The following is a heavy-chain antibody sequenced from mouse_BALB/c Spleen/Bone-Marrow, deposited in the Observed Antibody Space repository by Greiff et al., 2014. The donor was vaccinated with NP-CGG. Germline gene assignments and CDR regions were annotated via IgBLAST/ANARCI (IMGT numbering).Heavy chain of an antibody. CDR2: IDPANGNT. V-gene: IGHV14-3*02. J-gene: IGHJ2*01. Sequence: EVQLQQSGAEFVKPGASVKLSCTASGFNIKDTYMHWVKQRPEQGLEWIGRIDPANGNTKYDPKFQGKATITADTSSNTAYLRLSSLTSEDTAVYYCARTAPENFDYWGQGTTLTVSS. CDR3: ARTAPENFDY. D-gene: IGHD1-2*01. CDR1: GFNIKDTY.